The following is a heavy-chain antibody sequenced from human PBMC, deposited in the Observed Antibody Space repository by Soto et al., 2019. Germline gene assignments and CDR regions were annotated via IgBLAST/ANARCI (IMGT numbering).Heavy chain of an antibody. CDR3: TTGRLETLCGVVSNY. D-gene: IGHD3-3*01. CDR1: GFPFSNAW. CDR2: IKSKTDGGTT. V-gene: IGHV3-15*01. J-gene: IGHJ4*02. Sequence: PGGSLRLSCAASGFPFSNAWISLVRQSPGRGLEWVGRIKSKTDGGTTDYAVPVKGRFTISRDDSKNTLYLQMNRLKTEDTAVYYCTTGRLETLCGVVSNYWGQGNMVTVSS.